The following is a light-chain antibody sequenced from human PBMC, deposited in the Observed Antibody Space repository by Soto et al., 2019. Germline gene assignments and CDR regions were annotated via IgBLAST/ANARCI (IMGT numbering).Light chain of an antibody. J-gene: IGLJ2*01. Sequence: QSVLPQPPSVSGAPGQRVTLSCTGSSSNIGAGYDVQWYQQPPGTAPKLLIYGNSNRPSGVPDRFSGSKSGTSASLAITGLQAEDEADYYCQSYDSSLSVLFGGGTKLTVL. V-gene: IGLV1-40*01. CDR2: GNS. CDR1: SSNIGAGYD. CDR3: QSYDSSLSVL.